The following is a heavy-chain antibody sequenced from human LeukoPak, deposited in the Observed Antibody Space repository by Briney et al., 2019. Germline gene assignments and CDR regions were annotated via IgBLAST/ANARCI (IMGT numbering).Heavy chain of an antibody. CDR2: MSYDGSNK. CDR3: ARARGPNYAMDV. D-gene: IGHD5-12*01. CDR1: GFTFSSYA. V-gene: IGHV3-30-3*01. J-gene: IGHJ6*02. Sequence: PGGSLRLSCAASGFTFSSYAMHWVRQAPGKGVEWVAVMSYDGSNKYYADSVKGRFTISRDNSKNTLYLQMNSLRAEDTAVYYCARARGPNYAMDVWGQGTTVTVSS.